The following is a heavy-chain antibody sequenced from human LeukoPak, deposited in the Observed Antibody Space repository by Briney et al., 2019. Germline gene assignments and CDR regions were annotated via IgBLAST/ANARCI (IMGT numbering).Heavy chain of an antibody. CDR1: GGSISSGDYY. V-gene: IGHV4-30-2*01. CDR3: ARALVPTHYDSKIRDHHFDY. J-gene: IGHJ4*02. CDR2: IYHSGST. Sequence: SETLSLTCTVSGGSISSGDYYWSWIRQPPGKGLEWIGYIYHSGSTYYNPSLKSRVTISVDRSKNQFSLKLSSVTAADTAVYYCARALVPTHYDSKIRDHHFDYWGQGTLVTVSS. D-gene: IGHD1-14*01.